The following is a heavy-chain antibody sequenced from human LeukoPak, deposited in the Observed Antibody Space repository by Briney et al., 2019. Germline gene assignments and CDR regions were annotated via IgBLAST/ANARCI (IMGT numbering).Heavy chain of an antibody. CDR1: GFTVSSNY. Sequence: PGGSLRLSCAASGFTVSSNYMSWVRQAPGKGLEWVSVIYSGGSTYYADSVKGRFTISRDNSKNTLYLQMNSLRAEDTAVYYCARDDRYCSSTSCFYYGMDVWGQGTTVTVFS. D-gene: IGHD2-2*01. CDR3: ARDDRYCSSTSCFYYGMDV. J-gene: IGHJ6*02. V-gene: IGHV3-66*01. CDR2: IYSGGST.